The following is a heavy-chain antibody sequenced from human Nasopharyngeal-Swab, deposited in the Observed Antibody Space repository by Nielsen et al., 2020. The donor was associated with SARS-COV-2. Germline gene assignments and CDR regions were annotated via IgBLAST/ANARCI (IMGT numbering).Heavy chain of an antibody. J-gene: IGHJ4*02. CDR2: IKQDGSEK. V-gene: IGHV3-7*01. CDR1: GFTFSSYW. D-gene: IGHD1-26*01. CDR3: ERVFGWELLRDGFDY. Sequence: VGTLRLSCAASGFTFSSYWMSWVRQAPVKGLEWVANIKQDGSEKYYVDSVKGRFTISRGNATNSLYLQMNSLRAEDTAVYYRERVFGWELLRDGFDYWGQGTLVTVSS.